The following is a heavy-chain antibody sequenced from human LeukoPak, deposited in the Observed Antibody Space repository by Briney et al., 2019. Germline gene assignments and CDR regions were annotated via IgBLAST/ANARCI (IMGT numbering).Heavy chain of an antibody. J-gene: IGHJ4*02. CDR1: GFTFSSYS. CDR3: ARYGETGGYFDY. Sequence: GGSLRLSCAASGFTFSSYSMNWVRQAPGKGLEWVSSISSSSSYIYYADSVKGRFTISRDNAKNSLYLQMNSLRAEGTAVYYCARYGETGGYFDYWGQGTLVTVSS. V-gene: IGHV3-21*01. D-gene: IGHD4-17*01. CDR2: ISSSSSYI.